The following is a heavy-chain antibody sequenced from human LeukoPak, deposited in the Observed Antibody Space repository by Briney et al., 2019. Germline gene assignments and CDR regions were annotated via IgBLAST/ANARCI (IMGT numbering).Heavy chain of an antibody. Sequence: SETLSLTCTVSGYSMSSSYYWGWIRQPPGKGLQWIGSIFHSGNSYYNPSLKSRVTISVDTSKNQFSLKLSSVTAADTAVYYCARAMVEAYYFDYWGQGTLVTVSS. J-gene: IGHJ4*02. V-gene: IGHV4-38-2*02. CDR1: GYSMSSSYY. CDR2: IFHSGNS. CDR3: ARAMVEAYYFDY. D-gene: IGHD3-10*01.